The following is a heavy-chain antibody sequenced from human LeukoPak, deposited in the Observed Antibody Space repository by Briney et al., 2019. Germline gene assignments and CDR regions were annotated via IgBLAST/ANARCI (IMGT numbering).Heavy chain of an antibody. V-gene: IGHV3-7*03. CDR2: IKQDGSEK. CDR1: GFTFSSYW. J-gene: IGHJ4*02. D-gene: IGHD6-25*01. Sequence: GGSLRLSCAASGFTFSSYWMSWVRQAPGKGLEWVANIKQDGSEKYYVDSVKGRFTISRDNAKNSLYLQMNSLRAEDTAIYYCAKDLIWSAASPRLDYWGQGTLVTVSS. CDR3: AKDLIWSAASPRLDY.